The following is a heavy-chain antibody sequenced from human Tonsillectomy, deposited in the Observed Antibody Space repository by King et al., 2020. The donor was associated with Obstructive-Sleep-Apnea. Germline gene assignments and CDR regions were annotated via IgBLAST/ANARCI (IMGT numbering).Heavy chain of an antibody. CDR2: IRYDGKNK. CDR1: GFTFSSYG. J-gene: IGHJ6*02. D-gene: IGHD3-9*01. CDR3: AKKYYDILSGYYLYGMDV. Sequence: VQLVESGGGVVQPGGSQRLSCAASGFTFSSYGMHWVRQAPGKGLEWVAFIRYDGKNKYYAESVKGRFTISRDNSKNTLYLQMNSLRAEDTAVYYCAKKYYDILSGYYLYGMDVWGQGTTVTVSS. V-gene: IGHV3-30*02.